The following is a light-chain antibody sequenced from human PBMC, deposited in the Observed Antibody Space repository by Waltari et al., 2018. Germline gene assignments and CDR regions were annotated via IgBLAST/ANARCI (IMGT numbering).Light chain of an antibody. Sequence: SSELTQDPTVSVAMGQTVRITCQGDSLSSYYASWYQQRPGQAPILVFSGNNNRPSGVPDRFSGSSSDNTAVLTISRVEAADEADYYCQVWDANNDPGVFGTGTEVTVL. CDR1: SLSSYY. V-gene: IGLV3-19*01. CDR2: GNN. CDR3: QVWDANNDPGV. J-gene: IGLJ1*01.